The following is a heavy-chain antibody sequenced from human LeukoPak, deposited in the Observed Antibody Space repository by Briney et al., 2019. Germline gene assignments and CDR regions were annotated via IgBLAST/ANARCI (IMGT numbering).Heavy chain of an antibody. D-gene: IGHD3-22*01. V-gene: IGHV1-69*01. J-gene: IGHJ3*02. Sequence: SVKVSCKASGGTFSSYAISWVRQAPGQGLEWMGGIIPIFGTANYAQKFQGRVTITADESTSTAYMELSSLRSEDTAVYYCARELTTFYYDISGYYGHAFDIWGQGTMVTVSS. CDR1: GGTFSSYA. CDR3: ARELTTFYYDISGYYGHAFDI. CDR2: IIPIFGTA.